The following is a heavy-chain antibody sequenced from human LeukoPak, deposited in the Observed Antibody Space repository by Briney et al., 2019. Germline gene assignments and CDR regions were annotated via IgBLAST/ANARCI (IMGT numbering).Heavy chain of an antibody. J-gene: IGHJ5*02. CDR1: GFTFSNYA. V-gene: IGHV3-23*01. D-gene: IGHD1-7*01. CDR2: ISGSGGST. CDR3: AKGGNWNSEGRLDP. Sequence: GVSLTLSCAASGFTFSNYAMSWVRQAPGKGLEWVSAISGSGGSTYYADLVKGRFTISRDNYKNTLYLQMNSLRAEDTAVYYCAKGGNWNSEGRLDPWGQGTLVSVSS.